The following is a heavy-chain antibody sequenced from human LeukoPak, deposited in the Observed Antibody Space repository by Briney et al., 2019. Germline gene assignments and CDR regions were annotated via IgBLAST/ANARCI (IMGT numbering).Heavy chain of an antibody. Sequence: GGSLRLSCAASGFTFRKYYMSWIRQAPGKGLEWVGFIRSKAYGGTTEYAASVKGRFTISRDDSKSIAYLQMNSLTTEDTAVYYCIRVPPYIVVVPAATTVTTFLYYFDYWGQGTLVTVSS. CDR3: IRVPPYIVVVPAATTVTTFLYYFDY. J-gene: IGHJ4*02. V-gene: IGHV3-49*03. CDR2: IRSKAYGGTT. D-gene: IGHD2-2*01. CDR1: GFTFRKYY.